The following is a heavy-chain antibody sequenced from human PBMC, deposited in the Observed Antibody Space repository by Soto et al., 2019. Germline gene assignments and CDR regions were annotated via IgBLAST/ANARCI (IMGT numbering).Heavy chain of an antibody. CDR3: STAEVDY. V-gene: IGHV3-48*03. Sequence: GGSLRLSCAASGFIFSDYEMNWVRQAPGKGLEWVSFIGKSGYPIYYTDSVKGRFTMSRDNAKNTLYLQMNSLRAEDTAVYYCSTAEVDYWGPGTLVTVSS. CDR2: IGKSGYPI. CDR1: GFIFSDYE. J-gene: IGHJ4*02.